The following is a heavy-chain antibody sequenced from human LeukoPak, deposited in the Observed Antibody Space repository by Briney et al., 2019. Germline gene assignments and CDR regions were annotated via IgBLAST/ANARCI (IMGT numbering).Heavy chain of an antibody. V-gene: IGHV3-66*01. CDR1: GFTFSSYS. CDR2: IYSGGST. Sequence: GGSLRLSCAASGFTFSSYSMNWVRQAPGKGLEWVSVIYSGGSTYYADSVKGRFTISRDNSKNTLYLQMNSLRAEDTAVYYCARNSKNPGYYFDYWGQGTLVTVSS. D-gene: IGHD3-10*01. CDR3: ARNSKNPGYYFDY. J-gene: IGHJ4*02.